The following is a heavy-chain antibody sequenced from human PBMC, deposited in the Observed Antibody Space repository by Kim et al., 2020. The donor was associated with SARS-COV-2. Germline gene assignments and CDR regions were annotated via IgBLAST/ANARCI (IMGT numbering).Heavy chain of an antibody. V-gene: IGHV1-3*01. J-gene: IGHJ6*02. D-gene: IGHD2-15*01. CDR1: GYTFTSYA. CDR3: ARGHGGNDYYYYGMDV. CDR2: INAGNGNT. Sequence: ASVKVSCKASGYTFTSYAMHWVRQAPGQRLEWMGWINAGNGNTKYSQKFQGRVTITRDTSASTAYMELSSLRSEDTAVYYCARGHGGNDYYYYGMDVWGQGTTVTVSS.